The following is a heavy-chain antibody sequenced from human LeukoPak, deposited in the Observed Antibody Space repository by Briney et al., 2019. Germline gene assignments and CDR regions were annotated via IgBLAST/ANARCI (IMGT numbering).Heavy chain of an antibody. J-gene: IGHJ4*02. Sequence: ASVKVSCKASGYTFTGYYLHWVRQAPGQGLEWMGWINPTSGGTNYAQKFQDRVTMTRDTSISTAYMKLSRLRSDDTAVYYCARSPHILTGENFDYWGQGTLVTVSS. CDR2: INPTSGGT. V-gene: IGHV1-2*02. CDR3: ARSPHILTGENFDY. CDR1: GYTFTGYY. D-gene: IGHD3-9*01.